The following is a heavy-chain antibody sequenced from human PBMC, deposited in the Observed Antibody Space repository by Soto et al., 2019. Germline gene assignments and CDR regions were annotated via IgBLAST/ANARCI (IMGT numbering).Heavy chain of an antibody. CDR1: GGTFSSYA. Sequence: QVQLVQSGAEVKKPGSSVKVSCKASGGTFSSYAISWVRQAPGQGLEWMGGIIPIFGTANYAQKFQGRVTITADEATSTAYVELSGLRAEDTAVYYCAHEGGSGGSCYLGYWGQGTLVTVSS. J-gene: IGHJ4*02. D-gene: IGHD2-15*01. CDR3: AHEGGSGGSCYLGY. V-gene: IGHV1-69*12. CDR2: IIPIFGTA.